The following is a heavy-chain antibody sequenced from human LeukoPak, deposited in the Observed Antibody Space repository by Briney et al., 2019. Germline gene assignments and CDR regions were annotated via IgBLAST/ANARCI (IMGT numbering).Heavy chain of an antibody. D-gene: IGHD2-2*01. Sequence: GGSLRLSCAASGFTFSSYAMSWVRQAPGKGLEWVSAISGSGGSTYYADSVEGRFTISRDNSKNTLYLQMNSLRAEDTAVYYCATPDVVVPAAITLGYWGQGTLVTVSS. CDR2: ISGSGGST. CDR1: GFTFSSYA. V-gene: IGHV3-23*01. J-gene: IGHJ4*02. CDR3: ATPDVVVPAAITLGY.